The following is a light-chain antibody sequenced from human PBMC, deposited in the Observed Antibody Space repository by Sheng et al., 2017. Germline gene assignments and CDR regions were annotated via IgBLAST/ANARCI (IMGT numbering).Light chain of an antibody. CDR1: QSVSSNY. V-gene: IGKV3D-20*02. J-gene: IGKJ4*01. CDR2: GAT. CDR3: QQRSNWPLT. Sequence: EIVLTQSPGTLSLSPGERATLSCRASQSVSSNYLAWYQQKPGQAPRLLIYGATSRATGIPARFSGSGSGTDFNLTISSLEPEDFAVYYCQQRSNWPLTFGGGTKVEIE.